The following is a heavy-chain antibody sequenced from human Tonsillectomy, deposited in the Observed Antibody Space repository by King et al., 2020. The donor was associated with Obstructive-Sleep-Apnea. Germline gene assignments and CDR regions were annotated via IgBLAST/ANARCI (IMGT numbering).Heavy chain of an antibody. CDR1: GGSISSSSYY. D-gene: IGHD3-3*01. CDR3: ARDRPTIFGVVISDP. CDR2: IYYSGST. Sequence: LPLQESGPGLVKPSETLSLTCTVSGGSISSSSYYWGWIRQPPGKGLEWIGSIYYSGSTYYNPSLKSRVTISVDTSKNQFSLKLSSVTAADTAVYYCARDRPTIFGVVISDPWGQGTLVTVSS. J-gene: IGHJ5*02. V-gene: IGHV4-39*07.